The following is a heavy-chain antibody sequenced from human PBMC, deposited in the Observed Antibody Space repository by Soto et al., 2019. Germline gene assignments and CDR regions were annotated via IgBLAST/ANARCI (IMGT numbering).Heavy chain of an antibody. D-gene: IGHD2-2*01. Sequence: SETLSLTCAFYVVSFSGYYWSCIRQPPGKGLEWIGEINHSGSTNYNPSLKSRVTISVDTSKNQFSLKLSSVTAADTAVYYCARGFVVVPAAKYYYYGMEVWGQGTTVSVSS. CDR2: INHSGST. V-gene: IGHV4-34*01. J-gene: IGHJ6*01. CDR1: VVSFSGYY. CDR3: ARGFVVVPAAKYYYYGMEV.